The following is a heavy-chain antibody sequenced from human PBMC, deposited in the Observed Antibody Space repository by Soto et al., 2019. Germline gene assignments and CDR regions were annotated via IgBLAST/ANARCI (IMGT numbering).Heavy chain of an antibody. CDR1: GGSFSGYY. D-gene: IGHD2-21*02. CDR2: INHSGST. Sequence: SETLSLTCAVYGGSFSGYYWSWIRQPPGKGLEWIGEINHSGSTNYNPSLKSRVTISVDTSKNQFSLKLSSVTAADTAVYYCARGVVTSENDYWGQGTLVTVS. J-gene: IGHJ4*02. CDR3: ARGVVTSENDY. V-gene: IGHV4-34*01.